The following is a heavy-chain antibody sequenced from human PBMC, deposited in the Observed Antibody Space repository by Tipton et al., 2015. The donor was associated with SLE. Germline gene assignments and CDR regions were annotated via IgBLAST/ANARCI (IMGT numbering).Heavy chain of an antibody. CDR2: TYHSGST. V-gene: IGHV4-38-2*01. Sequence: TLSLTCAVSGYSISSGYYWGWIRQPPGKGLEWIGSTYHSGSTYYNPSPKSRVTISVDTSKNQFSLKLSSVTAADTAVYYCASAVVVNNDWYFDLWGRGTLVTVSS. CDR1: GYSISSGYY. D-gene: IGHD3-22*01. J-gene: IGHJ2*01. CDR3: ASAVVVNNDWYFDL.